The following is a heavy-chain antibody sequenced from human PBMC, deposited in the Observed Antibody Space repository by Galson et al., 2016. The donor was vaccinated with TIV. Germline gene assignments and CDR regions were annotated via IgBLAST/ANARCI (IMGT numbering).Heavy chain of an antibody. CDR1: GFNFGTYG. J-gene: IGHJ4*02. CDR2: IGHDGNWK. Sequence: SLRLSCAASGFNFGTYGMHWVRQAPGKGLEWVAIIGHDGNWKAHADSVKGRFTVSRDNSKNTLFLQIDSLRVEDTAVYFCARDFPVGRYCDYWGLGTLVTVSS. CDR3: ARDFPVGRYCDY. V-gene: IGHV3-30*12. D-gene: IGHD1-26*01.